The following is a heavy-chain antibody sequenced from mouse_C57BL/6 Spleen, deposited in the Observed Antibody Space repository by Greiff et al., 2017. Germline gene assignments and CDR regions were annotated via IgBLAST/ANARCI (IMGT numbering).Heavy chain of an antibody. V-gene: IGHV1-64*01. J-gene: IGHJ3*01. D-gene: IGHD1-1*01. CDR3: ARRGYGSSQAWFAY. Sequence: QVQLQQPGAELVKPGASVKLSCKASGYTFTSYWMHWVKQRPGQGREWIGMIHPNSGSNNSNEKFKSKATLTVDKSSSTAYMQLSSLTSEDSAVYYCARRGYGSSQAWFAYWGQGTLVTVSA. CDR2: IHPNSGSN. CDR1: GYTFTSYW.